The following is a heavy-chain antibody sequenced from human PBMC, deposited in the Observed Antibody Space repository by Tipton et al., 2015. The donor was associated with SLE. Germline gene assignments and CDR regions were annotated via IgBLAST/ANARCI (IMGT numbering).Heavy chain of an antibody. Sequence: TLSLICTISGGSISSHYWSWIRQPPGKGLEWIGYIYYSGSTNYNPSLKSRVTISVDTSKNQFSLKLSSVTAADTAVYYCARDLSGVKDLWGRGTLVTVSS. CDR3: ARDLSGVKDL. V-gene: IGHV4-59*11. CDR2: IYYSGST. D-gene: IGHD3-10*01. CDR1: GGSISSHY. J-gene: IGHJ2*01.